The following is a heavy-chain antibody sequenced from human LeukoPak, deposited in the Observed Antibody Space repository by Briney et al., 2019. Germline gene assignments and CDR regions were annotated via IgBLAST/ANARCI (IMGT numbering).Heavy chain of an antibody. Sequence: PSETLSLTCTVSGGSISSSNYYWGWIRQPPGKGLEWIGSIYYSGSTNYNPSLKSRLTISVDTSKNQFSLKLSSVTAADTAVYYCARGMTTGPDPWGQGTLVTVSS. J-gene: IGHJ5*02. CDR1: GGSISSSNYY. V-gene: IGHV4-39*07. CDR2: IYYSGST. CDR3: ARGMTTGPDP. D-gene: IGHD4-17*01.